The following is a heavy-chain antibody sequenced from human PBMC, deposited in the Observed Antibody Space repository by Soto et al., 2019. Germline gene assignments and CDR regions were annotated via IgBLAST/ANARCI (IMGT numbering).Heavy chain of an antibody. Sequence: LRLSCAASGFTFSSYSMNWVRQAPGKGLEWVSSISSSSSYIYYADSVKGRFTISRDNAKNSLYLQMNSLRAEDTAVYYCARGTPATNFDYWGQGTLVNVSS. CDR2: ISSSSSYI. J-gene: IGHJ4*02. D-gene: IGHD4-17*01. CDR3: ARGTPATNFDY. V-gene: IGHV3-21*01. CDR1: GFTFSSYS.